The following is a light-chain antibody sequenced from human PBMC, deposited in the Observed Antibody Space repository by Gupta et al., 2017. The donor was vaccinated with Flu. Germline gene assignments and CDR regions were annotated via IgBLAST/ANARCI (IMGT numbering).Light chain of an antibody. CDR1: QGISSD. CDR3: QQEYSSPRT. V-gene: IGKV1-8*01. J-gene: IGKJ1*01. CDR2: AAS. Sequence: AIRITQFPSPLSASTGDRVTITCRASQGISSDLAWYQQKPGKAPRLLIYAASTLHSGVPSRFSGSGSGTDFTLNISSLQAEDFAIYYCQQEYSSPRTFGQGTKVENK.